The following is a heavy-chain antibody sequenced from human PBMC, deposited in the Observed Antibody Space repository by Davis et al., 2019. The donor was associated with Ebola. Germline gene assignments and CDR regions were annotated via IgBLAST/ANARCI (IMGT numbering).Heavy chain of an antibody. D-gene: IGHD2-8*01. CDR3: AREGGGTNYYYNMDV. CDR1: GGSFSGYY. V-gene: IGHV4-34*01. CDR2: INHSGST. Sequence: PSETLSLTCAVYGGSFSGYYWSWIRQPPGKGLEWIGEINHSGSTNYNPSLKRRVTISVDTSKNQFSLKLSSVTAADTAVYYCAREGGGTNYYYNMDVWGKGTTVTVSS. J-gene: IGHJ6*03.